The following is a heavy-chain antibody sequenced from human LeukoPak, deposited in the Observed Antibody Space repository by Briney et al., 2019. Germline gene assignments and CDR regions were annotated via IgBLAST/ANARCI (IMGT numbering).Heavy chain of an antibody. CDR3: ARHMVLSLCDY. CDR2: ISTSGGMM. V-gene: IGHV3-11*01. Sequence: PGGSLRLSCAASGFRFDDFYVSWIRQAPGKGLEWISFISTSGGMMDHADSVKGRFTISRDNAKNSVHLEMNNLKAEDTAVYHCARHMVLSLCDYWGPGTLVTVSS. D-gene: IGHD4/OR15-4a*01. CDR1: GFRFDDFY. J-gene: IGHJ4*02.